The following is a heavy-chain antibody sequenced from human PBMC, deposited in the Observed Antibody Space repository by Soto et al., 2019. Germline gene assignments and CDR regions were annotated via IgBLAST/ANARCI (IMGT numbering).Heavy chain of an antibody. V-gene: IGHV3-49*03. CDR1: GFSFGDSA. CDR3: ARNQGYCTTTNCYEVWVAP. D-gene: IGHD2-2*01. J-gene: IGHJ5*02. CDR2: IKSERNGGTT. Sequence: VQLVESGGGLVQPGRSLRLSCSAFGFSFGDSAMSWFRQAPGKGLEWVGFIKSERNGGTTEYAASVKDRFSVSRDDSKSIAYLQMNSLKIEDTAVYYCARNQGYCTTTNCYEVWVAPWGQGTLVTVSS.